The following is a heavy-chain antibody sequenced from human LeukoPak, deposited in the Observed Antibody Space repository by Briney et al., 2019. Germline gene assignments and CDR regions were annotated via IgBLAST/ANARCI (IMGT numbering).Heavy chain of an antibody. J-gene: IGHJ4*02. D-gene: IGHD3-10*01. Sequence: KPSQTLSLTCTVSGGSISSGSYYWSWSRQPAGKGLEWVVRIYTSGSTNYNHSLKSRVTISVDTSTNQFPLKLSSVTAADTAVYYCAREVGMVRGVIITDNFDYWGQGTLVTVSS. CDR2: IYTSGST. CDR3: AREVGMVRGVIITDNFDY. V-gene: IGHV4-61*02. CDR1: GGSISSGSYY.